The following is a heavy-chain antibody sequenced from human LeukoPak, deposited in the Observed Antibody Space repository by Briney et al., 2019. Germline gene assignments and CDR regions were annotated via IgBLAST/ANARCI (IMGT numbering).Heavy chain of an antibody. J-gene: IGHJ4*02. V-gene: IGHV1-3*01. CDR1: GYTFTSYA. Sequence: ASVKVSCKASGYTFTSYAMHWVRQAPGQRLEWMGWINAGNGNTKYSQKFQGRVTITRDTSASTAYMELSSLRSEDTAVYYCHLYRSGSYEDYFDYWGQGTLVTVSS. CDR3: HLYRSGSYEDYFDY. D-gene: IGHD3-10*01. CDR2: INAGNGNT.